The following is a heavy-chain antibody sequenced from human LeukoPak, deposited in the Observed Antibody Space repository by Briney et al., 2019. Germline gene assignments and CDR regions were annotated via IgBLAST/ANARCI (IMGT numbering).Heavy chain of an antibody. Sequence: ASVKVSCKASGYTFTSYDITWVRQAPGQGLEWMLCIRAYNGNTNYAQNLQGRVTMTTDTSTTTAYMVQMSLRSDDTAVYYCARLSNLGSYRLDYWGQGTLVTVSS. D-gene: IGHD3-10*01. J-gene: IGHJ4*02. CDR3: ARLSNLGSYRLDY. CDR1: GYTFTSYD. CDR2: IRAYNGNT. V-gene: IGHV1-18*01.